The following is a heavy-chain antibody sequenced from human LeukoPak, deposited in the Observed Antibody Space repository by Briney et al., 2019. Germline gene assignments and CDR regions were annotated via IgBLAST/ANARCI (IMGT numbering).Heavy chain of an antibody. J-gene: IGHJ4*02. CDR1: GGSISRDY. CDR3: AREVPDYGDY. CDR2: IYHTGST. Sequence: PSETLSLTCTVSGGSISRDYWSWIRQPPGKGLEWIGYIYHTGSTNYNPSLNSRVTISLETSKNQFSLKLSSVTAADTAVYYCAREVPDYGDYWGQGTLVTVSS. V-gene: IGHV4-59*12.